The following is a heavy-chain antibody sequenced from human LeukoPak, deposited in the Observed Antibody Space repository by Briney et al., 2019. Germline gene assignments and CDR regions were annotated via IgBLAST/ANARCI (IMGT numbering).Heavy chain of an antibody. Sequence: TSETLSLTCTVSGGSISSGGYYWSWIRQHPGKGLEWIGYIYYSGSTYYNPSLKSRVTISVDTSKNQFSLKLSSVTAADTAVYYCARGRVLVSSWWETRNEFDYWGQGTLVTVSS. CDR2: IYYSGST. CDR3: ARGRVLVSSWWETRNEFDY. J-gene: IGHJ4*02. V-gene: IGHV4-31*03. CDR1: GGSISSGGYY. D-gene: IGHD6-13*01.